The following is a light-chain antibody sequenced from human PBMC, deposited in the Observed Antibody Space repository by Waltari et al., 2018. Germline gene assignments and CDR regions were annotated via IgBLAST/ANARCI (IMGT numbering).Light chain of an antibody. Sequence: DIQMTQSPSSLSASVGDRVTITCRASEDLNKYLNWYQQKPGKAPRLLISATSTLRSGVPSRFSGSSSGTDFSLTISSLQAEDFAIYYCQQSYRAPLTFGGGTKVEVK. J-gene: IGKJ4*01. CDR1: EDLNKY. CDR3: QQSYRAPLT. CDR2: ATS. V-gene: IGKV1-39*01.